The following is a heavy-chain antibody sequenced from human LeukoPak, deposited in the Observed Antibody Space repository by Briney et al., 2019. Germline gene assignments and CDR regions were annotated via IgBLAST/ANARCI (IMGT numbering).Heavy chain of an antibody. J-gene: IGHJ6*02. V-gene: IGHV4-31*03. D-gene: IGHD1-7*01. Sequence: SETLSLTCTVSGGSISSGGYYWSWIRQHPGKGLEWIGYIYYSGSTYYNPSLKSRVTISVDTSKNQFSLKLSSVTAADTAVYYCARVKATGTTLIWDYFGMDVWGQGTTVTVSS. CDR2: IYYSGST. CDR3: ARVKATGTTLIWDYFGMDV. CDR1: GGSISSGGYY.